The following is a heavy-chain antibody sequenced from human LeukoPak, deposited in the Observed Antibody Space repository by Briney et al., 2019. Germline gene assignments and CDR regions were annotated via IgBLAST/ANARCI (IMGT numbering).Heavy chain of an antibody. J-gene: IGHJ2*01. CDR2: ISSSSSTI. V-gene: IGHV3-48*01. CDR3: ARAPVYYDESRGHLKISNWYLDL. D-gene: IGHD3-22*01. CDR1: GFTFSSYS. Sequence: GGSLRLSCAASGFTFSSYSMNWVRQAPGKGLEWVSYISSSSSTIYYADSVKGRFTISRDNAKNSLYLQMNSLRAEDTAVFYCARAPVYYDESRGHLKISNWYLDLWGRGTLVTVSS.